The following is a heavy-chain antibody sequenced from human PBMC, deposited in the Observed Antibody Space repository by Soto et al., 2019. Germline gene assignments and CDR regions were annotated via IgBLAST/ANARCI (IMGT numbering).Heavy chain of an antibody. J-gene: IGHJ4*02. CDR1: GSSISSSSYY. V-gene: IGHV4-39*01. D-gene: IGHD1-26*01. CDR3: ASLLGAGLIDY. CDR2: IYYSGST. Sequence: PSETLSLTCTVAGSSISSSSYYWGWNRQPPGKGLEWIGSIYYSGSTYYNPSLKSRVTISVDTSKNQFSLKLSSVTAADTAVYYCASLLGAGLIDYWGQGALVTVSS.